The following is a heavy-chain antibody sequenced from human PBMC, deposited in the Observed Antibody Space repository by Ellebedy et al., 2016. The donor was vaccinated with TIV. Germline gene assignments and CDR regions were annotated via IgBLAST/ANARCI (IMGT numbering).Heavy chain of an antibody. D-gene: IGHD3-16*02. J-gene: IGHJ4*02. Sequence: SETLSLXXAVYGGSFSGYYWSWIRQPPGKGLEWIGEINHSGSTNYNPSLKSRVTISVDTSKNQFSLKLSSVTAADTAVYYCARVPPYVWGSYRYTGNFDYWGQGTLVTVSS. CDR1: GGSFSGYY. CDR3: ARVPPYVWGSYRYTGNFDY. V-gene: IGHV4-34*01. CDR2: INHSGST.